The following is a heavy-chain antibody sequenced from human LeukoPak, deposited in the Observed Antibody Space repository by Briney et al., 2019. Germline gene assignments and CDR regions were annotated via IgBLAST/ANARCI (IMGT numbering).Heavy chain of an antibody. V-gene: IGHV1-24*01. Sequence: VASVKVSCKVSGYTLTELSMHWVRQAPGKGLEWMGGFDPEDGETIYAQKFQGRVTMTEDTSTSTAYMELRSLRSDDTAVYYCARDGEQLVRSAGVGDYWGQGTLVTVSS. CDR3: ARDGEQLVRSAGVGDY. D-gene: IGHD6-6*01. J-gene: IGHJ4*02. CDR2: FDPEDGET. CDR1: GYTLTELS.